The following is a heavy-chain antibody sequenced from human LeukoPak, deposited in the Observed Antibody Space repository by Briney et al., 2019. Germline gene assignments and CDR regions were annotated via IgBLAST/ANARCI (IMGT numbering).Heavy chain of an antibody. D-gene: IGHD3-22*01. CDR2: IYYSGST. CDR3: ARVRYYDSSGYNKFDY. Sequence: SETLSLTCTVSGGSISSGGYYWSWIRQHPGTGLEWIGYIYYSGSTYYNPSLKSRVTISVDTSKNQFSLKLSSVTAADTAVYYCARVRYYDSSGYNKFDYWGQGTLVTVSS. V-gene: IGHV4-31*03. J-gene: IGHJ4*02. CDR1: GGSISSGGYY.